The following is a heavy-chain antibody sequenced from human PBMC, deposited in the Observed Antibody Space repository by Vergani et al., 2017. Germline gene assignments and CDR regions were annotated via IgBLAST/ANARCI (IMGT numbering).Heavy chain of an antibody. CDR3: AGVYCSSTSCYTRDPXDDFWSGWTVRPFYYFDY. J-gene: IGHJ4*02. Sequence: EVQLVESGGGLVQPGGSLRLSCAASGFTFSSYWMSWVRQAPGKGLEWVANIKQDGSEKYYVDSVKGRFTISRDNAKSSLYLQMNSLRAEDTAVYYCAGVYCSSTSCYTRDPXDDFWSGWTVRPFYYFDYWGQGTLVTVSS. CDR2: IKQDGSEK. D-gene: IGHD2-2*02. CDR1: GFTFSSYW. V-gene: IGHV3-7*03.